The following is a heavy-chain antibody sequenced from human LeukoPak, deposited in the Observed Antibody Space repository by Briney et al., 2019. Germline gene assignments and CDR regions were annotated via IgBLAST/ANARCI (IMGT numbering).Heavy chain of an antibody. CDR2: IYYSGST. CDR1: GGSISSGGYY. V-gene: IGHV4-31*03. D-gene: IGHD2-2*02. CDR3: ARVVSEWGYCSSTSCYTEYFDY. Sequence: SETLSLTCTVSGGSISSGGYYWSWIRQHPGKGLEWIGYIYYSGSTYYNPSLKSRVTISVDTSKNQFSLKLSSVTAADTAVYYCARVVSEWGYCSSTSCYTEYFDYWGQGTLVTVSS. J-gene: IGHJ4*02.